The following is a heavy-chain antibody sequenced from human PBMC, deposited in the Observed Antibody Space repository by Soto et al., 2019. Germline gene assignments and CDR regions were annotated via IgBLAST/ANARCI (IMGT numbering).Heavy chain of an antibody. CDR2: ISYDGSNK. CDR3: AKSETPGGYCYYGMDV. D-gene: IGHD3-10*01. V-gene: IGHV3-30*18. Sequence: PGGSLILSCAASELPFSIYGGHLVRHAPGKGLEWVAVISYDGSNKYYADSVKGRFTISRDNSKNTLYLQMNSLRAEDTAVYYCAKSETPGGYCYYGMDVWGQGTTVNVS. J-gene: IGHJ6*02. CDR1: ELPFSIYG.